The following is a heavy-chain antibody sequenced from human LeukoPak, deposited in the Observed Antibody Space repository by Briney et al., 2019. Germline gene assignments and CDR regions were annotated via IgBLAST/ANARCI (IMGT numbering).Heavy chain of an antibody. CDR3: ARSGMATIWSYYYYGMDV. CDR2: INHSGST. V-gene: IGHV4-39*07. J-gene: IGHJ6*02. D-gene: IGHD5-24*01. Sequence: SETLSLTCTVSGGSISSSSYYWGWIRQPPGKGLEWIGEINHSGSTNYNPSLKSRVTISVDTSKNQFSLKLSSVTAADTAVYYCARSGMATIWSYYYYGMDVWGQGTTVTVSS. CDR1: GGSISSSSYY.